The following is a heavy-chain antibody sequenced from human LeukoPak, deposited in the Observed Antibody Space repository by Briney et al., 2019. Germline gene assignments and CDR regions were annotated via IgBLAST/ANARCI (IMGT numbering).Heavy chain of an antibody. CDR2: INGRGDDT. V-gene: IGHV3-23*01. J-gene: IGHJ4*02. CDR1: SGFA. CDR3: AKGHRSSSSFFDS. Sequence: GGSLRLSCAAFSGFAMSWVRQAPGRGLEWVSAINGRGDDTYYPDSVKGRFTISRDNSNNTLYLQMNSLRAEDTAVYYCAKGHRSSSSFFDSWGQGILVTISS. D-gene: IGHD6-19*01.